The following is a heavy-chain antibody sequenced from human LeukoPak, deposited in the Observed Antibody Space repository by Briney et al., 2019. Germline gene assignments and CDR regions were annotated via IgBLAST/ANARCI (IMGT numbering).Heavy chain of an antibody. Sequence: GGSLRLSCAASGFTFSSYSMNWVRQAPGKGLEWVSSISSSSYIYYADSVKGRFTISRDNAKNSLYLQMNSLRAEDTAVYYCARVPVVVVPAADDYWGQGTLVTVSS. V-gene: IGHV3-21*01. J-gene: IGHJ4*02. D-gene: IGHD2-2*01. CDR1: GFTFSSYS. CDR3: ARVPVVVVPAADDY. CDR2: ISSSSYI.